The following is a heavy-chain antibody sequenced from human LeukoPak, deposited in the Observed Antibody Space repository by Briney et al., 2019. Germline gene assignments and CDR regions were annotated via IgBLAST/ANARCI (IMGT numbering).Heavy chain of an antibody. V-gene: IGHV4-30-4*01. J-gene: IGHJ6*02. D-gene: IGHD5-12*01. CDR2: IYYSGST. CDR3: ARLGYSGYEIKTFSYYYGMDV. Sequence: SQTLSLTCTVSGGSISSGDYYWSWIRQPPGKGLEWIGYIYYSGSTNYNPSLKGRVTMSVDTSKNQFSLKLSSVTAADTAVYYCARLGYSGYEIKTFSYYYGMDVWGQGTTVTVSS. CDR1: GGSISSGDYY.